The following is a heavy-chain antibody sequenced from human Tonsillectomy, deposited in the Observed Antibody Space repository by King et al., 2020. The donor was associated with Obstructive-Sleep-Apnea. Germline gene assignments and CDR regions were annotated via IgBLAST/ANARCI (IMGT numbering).Heavy chain of an antibody. V-gene: IGHV3-23*04. J-gene: IGHJ1*01. CDR1: GFTFSSFA. D-gene: IGHD6-13*01. CDR3: AKLNEVAAFHH. CDR2: IGRGGTST. Sequence: VQLVESGGGLIQPGGSLRLSCAASGFTFSSFAMTWVRQAPGKGLEWVSAIGRGGTSTYYADSVKGRFTISTDNSKNTLYLQMNSLRAEDTAVYYCAKLNEVAAFHHWGQGTLATVSS.